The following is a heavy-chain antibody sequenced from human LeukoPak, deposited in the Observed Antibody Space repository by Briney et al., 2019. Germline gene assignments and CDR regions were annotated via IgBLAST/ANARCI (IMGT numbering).Heavy chain of an antibody. V-gene: IGHV4-39*07. CDR3: ARDRARIAVAGDAFDI. CDR2: IYYSGST. D-gene: IGHD6-19*01. J-gene: IGHJ3*02. Sequence: SETLSLTCTVSGGSISSSSYYWGWIRQPPGKGLEWIGSIYYSGSTYYNPSLKSRVTISVDTSKNQFSLKLSSVTAADTAVYYCARDRARIAVAGDAFDIWGQGTMVTVSS. CDR1: GGSISSSSYY.